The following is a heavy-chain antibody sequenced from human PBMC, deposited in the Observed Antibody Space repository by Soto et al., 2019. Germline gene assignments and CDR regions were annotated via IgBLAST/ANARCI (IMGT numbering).Heavy chain of an antibody. J-gene: IGHJ5*02. CDR3: SRGIKGGLDA. CDR1: GFVFNDYD. V-gene: IGHV3-30*03. Sequence: QVQLAESGGGVVQPGRSLRLSCTTSGFVFNDYDIHWVRQAPGKGLAWLASISYDGSNRYYADSVKGRFTISRDNSKKPLSLQINSLGAEDTAVYYCSRGIKGGLDAWGPGTLVTVSS. D-gene: IGHD2-21*01. CDR2: ISYDGSNR.